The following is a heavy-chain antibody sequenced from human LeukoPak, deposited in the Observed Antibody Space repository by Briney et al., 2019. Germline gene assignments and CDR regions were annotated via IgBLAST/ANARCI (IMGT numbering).Heavy chain of an antibody. CDR3: AKKASWSSGWVGY. CDR1: GFTFSSYG. D-gene: IGHD6-19*01. J-gene: IGHJ4*02. Sequence: GRSLRLSCAASGFTFSSYGMHWVRQAPGKGLEWVAVISYDGSNKYYADSVKGRFTISRDNSKNTLYLQMNSLRAEDTAVYYCAKKASWSSGWVGYWGQGTLVTVSS. CDR2: ISYDGSNK. V-gene: IGHV3-30*18.